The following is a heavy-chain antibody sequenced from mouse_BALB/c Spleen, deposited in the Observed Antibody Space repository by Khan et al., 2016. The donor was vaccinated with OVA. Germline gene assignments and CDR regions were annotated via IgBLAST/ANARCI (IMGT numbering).Heavy chain of an antibody. CDR1: GFTFSDYY. CDR2: ISDGGSYT. D-gene: IGHD2-1*01. V-gene: IGHV5-4*02. CDR3: ARGYYGNPFAY. J-gene: IGHJ3*01. Sequence: EVELVESGRGLVKPGGSLKLSCAASGFTFSDYYMYWVRQTPEKRLEWVATISDGGSYTYYPDSVKGRFTISRDDAKNNLYLQMSSLKSDDTAMYYCARGYYGNPFAYWGQGTLVTVSA.